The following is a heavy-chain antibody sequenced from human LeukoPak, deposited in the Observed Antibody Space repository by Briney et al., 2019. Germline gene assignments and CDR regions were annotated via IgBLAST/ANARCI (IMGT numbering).Heavy chain of an antibody. D-gene: IGHD4-17*01. CDR2: IYYSGST. CDR3: ARSYGDDFDY. CDR1: GGSISSYY. Sequence: PSETLSLTCTVSGGSISSYYWSWIRQPPEKGLEWIGYIYYSGSTNYNPSLKSRVTISVDTSKNQFSLKLSSVTAADTAVYYCARSYGDDFDYWGQGTLVTVSS. V-gene: IGHV4-59*01. J-gene: IGHJ4*02.